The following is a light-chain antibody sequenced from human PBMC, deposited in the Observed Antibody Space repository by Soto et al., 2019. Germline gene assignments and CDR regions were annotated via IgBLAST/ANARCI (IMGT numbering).Light chain of an antibody. CDR3: LVSYITAQV. Sequence: QAVVTQEPSLTVSPGGTVTLTCDSSTGAVTSGHYPYWFQQKPGQAPRTLIYDTSNRHSWTPARFSGSLLGGKAALTLSGAQPEDEAEYYCLVSYITAQVFGSGTKLTVL. CDR2: DTS. V-gene: IGLV7-46*01. CDR1: TGAVTSGHY. J-gene: IGLJ1*01.